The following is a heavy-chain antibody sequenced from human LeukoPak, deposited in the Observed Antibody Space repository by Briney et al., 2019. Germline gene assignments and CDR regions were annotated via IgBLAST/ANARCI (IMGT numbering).Heavy chain of an antibody. Sequence: GGSLRLSCAASGFTFSSYEMNWVRQAPGKGLEGGSYISSSGSTIYYADSVKGRFTISRDNAKNSLYLQMNSLRAEDTAVYYCAELGITMIGGVWGKGTTVTISA. D-gene: IGHD3-10*02. CDR1: GFTFSSYE. J-gene: IGHJ6*04. V-gene: IGHV3-48*03. CDR2: ISSSGSTI. CDR3: AELGITMIGGV.